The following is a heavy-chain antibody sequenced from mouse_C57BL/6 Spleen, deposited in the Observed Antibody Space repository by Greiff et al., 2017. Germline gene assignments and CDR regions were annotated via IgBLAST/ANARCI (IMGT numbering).Heavy chain of an antibody. Sequence: VQLQQSGGGLVKPGGSLKLSCAASGFTFSSYAMSWVRQTPEKRLEWVATISDGGSYTYYPDNVKGRFTISRDNAKNNLYLQMSHLKSKDTAMYYCARDIEDYAMDYWGQGTSVTVSS. J-gene: IGHJ4*01. CDR3: ARDIEDYAMDY. CDR1: GFTFSSYA. CDR2: ISDGGSYT. V-gene: IGHV5-4*01.